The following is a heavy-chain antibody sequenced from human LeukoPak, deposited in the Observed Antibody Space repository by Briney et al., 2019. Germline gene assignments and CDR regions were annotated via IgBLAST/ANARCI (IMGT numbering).Heavy chain of an antibody. V-gene: IGHV4-59*01. J-gene: IGHJ4*02. CDR2: IYYSGST. D-gene: IGHD6-13*01. Sequence: SETLSLTCTVSGGSISSYYWSWIRQPPGEGLEWIGYIYYSGSTNYNPSLKSRVTISVDTSKNQFSLKLSSVTAADTAVYYCARVRTSSSWYDYWGQGTLVTVSS. CDR1: GGSISSYY. CDR3: ARVRTSSSWYDY.